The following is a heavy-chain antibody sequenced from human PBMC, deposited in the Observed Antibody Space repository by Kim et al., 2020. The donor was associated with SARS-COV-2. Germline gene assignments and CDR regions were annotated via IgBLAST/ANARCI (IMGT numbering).Heavy chain of an antibody. CDR1: GFTFSSYA. V-gene: IGHV3-23*01. D-gene: IGHD2-2*03. CDR2: ISGSGGST. Sequence: GGSLRLSCAASGFTFSSYAMSWVRQAPGKGLEWVSAISGSGGSTYYADSVKGRFTISGDNSKNTLYLQMNSLRAEDTAVYYCAKGMDIVVVPADYFDYWGQGTLVTVSS. CDR3: AKGMDIVVVPADYFDY. J-gene: IGHJ4*02.